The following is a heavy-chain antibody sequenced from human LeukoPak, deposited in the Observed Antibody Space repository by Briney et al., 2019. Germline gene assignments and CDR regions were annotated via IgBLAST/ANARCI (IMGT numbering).Heavy chain of an antibody. Sequence: SETLSLTCTVSGGSISSTSYYWGWIRQPPGKGLEWIGSIYYTGSTYYNPSLKSRVTVSVDTSKNQFSLQLTSVTAADTAVYYRARRVVAPGSVDYWGQGTLVTVSS. D-gene: IGHD2-2*01. CDR2: IYYTGST. CDR3: ARRVVAPGSVDY. V-gene: IGHV4-39*01. CDR1: GGSISSTSYY. J-gene: IGHJ4*02.